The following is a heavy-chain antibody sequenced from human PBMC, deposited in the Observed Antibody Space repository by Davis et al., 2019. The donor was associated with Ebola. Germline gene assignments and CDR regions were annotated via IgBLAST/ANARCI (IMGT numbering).Heavy chain of an antibody. CDR2: INAGNGNT. J-gene: IGHJ6*02. Sequence: ASVKVSCKASGYTFTSYAMHWVRQAPGQRLEWMGWINAGNGNTKYSQKFQGRVTITRDTSASTAYMELSSLRSEDTAVYYCARGSLRGTAMVNNCYYGMDVWGQGTTVTVSS. CDR1: GYTFTSYA. V-gene: IGHV1-3*01. D-gene: IGHD5-18*01. CDR3: ARGSLRGTAMVNNCYYGMDV.